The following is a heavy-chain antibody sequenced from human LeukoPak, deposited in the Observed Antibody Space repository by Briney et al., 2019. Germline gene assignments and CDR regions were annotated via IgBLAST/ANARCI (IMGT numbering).Heavy chain of an antibody. D-gene: IGHD3-3*02. CDR1: GGSISSGGYS. V-gene: IGHV4-30-2*01. CDR2: IYHSGST. J-gene: IGHJ4*02. CDR3: ASSLAADYYFDY. Sequence: SQTLSLTCAVSGGSISSGGYSWSWIRQPPGKGLEWIGYIYHSGSTYYNPSLKSRVTISVDRSKNQFSLKLSSVTAADTAVYYSASSLAADYYFDYWGQGTLVTVSS.